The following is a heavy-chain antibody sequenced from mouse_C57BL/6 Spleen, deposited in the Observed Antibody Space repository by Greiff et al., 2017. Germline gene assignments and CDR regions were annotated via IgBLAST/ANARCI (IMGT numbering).Heavy chain of an antibody. J-gene: IGHJ2*01. CDR1: GYTFTSYW. V-gene: IGHV1-64*01. CDR3: AGDDGYYPYFYY. CDR2: IHPNSGST. D-gene: IGHD2-3*01. Sequence: QVQLQQPGAELVKPGASVKLSCKASGYTFTSYWMHWVKQRPGPGLEWIGMIHPNSGSTNYNEKFKSKATLTVDKSSSTAYMQLSGLTSEDSSVYYYAGDDGYYPYFYYWGNGPTLTVSS.